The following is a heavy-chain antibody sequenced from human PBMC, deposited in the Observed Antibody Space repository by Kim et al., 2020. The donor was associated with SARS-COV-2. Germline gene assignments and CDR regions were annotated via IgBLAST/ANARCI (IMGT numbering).Heavy chain of an antibody. CDR2: IYYSGST. Sequence: SETLSLTCTVSGGSISSSSYYWGWIRQPPGKGLEWIGSIYYSGSTYYNPSLKSRVTISVDTSKNQFSLKLSSVTAADTAVYYCARHERGWNYDFDYWGQGTLVTVSS. CDR1: GGSISSSSYY. D-gene: IGHD1-7*01. J-gene: IGHJ4*02. V-gene: IGHV4-39*01. CDR3: ARHERGWNYDFDY.